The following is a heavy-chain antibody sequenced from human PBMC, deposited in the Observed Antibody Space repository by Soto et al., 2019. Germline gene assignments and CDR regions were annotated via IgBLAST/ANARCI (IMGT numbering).Heavy chain of an antibody. CDR2: LYYSGST. Sequence: SETLSLTCSVSGGSISGSDYYWGWIRQPPGRGLEYIGSLYYSGSTYYNPSVKGRVTISVDTSRNQFSLWLRSVTAADTAVYYCARHLGINTIGQYNRFDPWGQGNPVTVSS. J-gene: IGHJ5*02. CDR1: GGSISGSDYY. CDR3: ARHLGINTIGQYNRFDP. D-gene: IGHD3-10*01. V-gene: IGHV4-39*01.